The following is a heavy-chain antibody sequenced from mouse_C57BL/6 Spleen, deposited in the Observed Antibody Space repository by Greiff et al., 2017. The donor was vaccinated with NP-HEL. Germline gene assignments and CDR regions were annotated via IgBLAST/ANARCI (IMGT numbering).Heavy chain of an antibody. D-gene: IGHD1-1*01. Sequence: EVHLVESGEGLVKPGGSLKLSCAASGFTFSSYAMSWVRQTPEKRLEWVAYISSCGDYISYADTVKGRFTISRDNARNTLYLQMSSLKSEDTAMYYCTRDRNYGSSPYYFDYWGQGTTLTVSS. J-gene: IGHJ2*01. V-gene: IGHV5-9-1*02. CDR2: ISSCGDYI. CDR1: GFTFSSYA. CDR3: TRDRNYGSSPYYFDY.